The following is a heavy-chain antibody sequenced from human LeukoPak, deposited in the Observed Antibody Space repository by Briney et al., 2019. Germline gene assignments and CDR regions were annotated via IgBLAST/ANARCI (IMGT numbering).Heavy chain of an antibody. D-gene: IGHD5-18*01. CDR2: ISSTSSYI. CDR1: GFTFSRYT. CDR3: AKPTSYGFFDY. Sequence: GGSLRLSCAASGFTFSRYTMNWVRQAPGKGLEWVSSISSTSSYIYYADSMRGRFTVSRDNAKKSVYLQMNSLRAEDTAVYYCAKPTSYGFFDYWGQGTLVTVSS. J-gene: IGHJ4*02. V-gene: IGHV3-21*04.